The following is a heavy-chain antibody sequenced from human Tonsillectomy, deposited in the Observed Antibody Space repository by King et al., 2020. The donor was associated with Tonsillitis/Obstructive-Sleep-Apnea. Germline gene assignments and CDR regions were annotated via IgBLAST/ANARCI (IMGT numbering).Heavy chain of an antibody. Sequence: VQLVQSGAEVKKSGEFLRISCKGSGYSFINFWISWVRLMPGRGLEWMGRIDPVDSYTNYSPSFEDHVTISADKSINTVYLQWSSLKASDTAMYFCVRRYCSGGRCYPDYWGQGTLVTVSS. D-gene: IGHD2-15*01. CDR3: VRRYCSGGRCYPDY. J-gene: IGHJ4*02. CDR2: IDPVDSYT. CDR1: GYSFINFW. V-gene: IGHV5-10-1*01.